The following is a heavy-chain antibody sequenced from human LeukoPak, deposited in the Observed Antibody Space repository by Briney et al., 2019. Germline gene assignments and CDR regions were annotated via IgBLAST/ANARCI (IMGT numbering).Heavy chain of an antibody. Sequence: GGSLRLSCAASGFTFSSYWMSWVRQAPGKGLEWVAVISYDGSNKYYADSVKGRFTISRDNSKNTLYLQMNSLRAEDTAVYYCARGLLRLGELSLYRYWGQGTLVTVSS. J-gene: IGHJ4*02. D-gene: IGHD3-16*02. CDR2: ISYDGSNK. CDR1: GFTFSSYW. CDR3: ARGLLRLGELSLYRY. V-gene: IGHV3-30-3*01.